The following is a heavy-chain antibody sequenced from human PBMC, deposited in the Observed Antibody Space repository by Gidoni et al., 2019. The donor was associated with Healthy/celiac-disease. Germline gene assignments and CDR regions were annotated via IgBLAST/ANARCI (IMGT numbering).Heavy chain of an antibody. Sequence: EVQLVESGGGLVQPGGSLRLSCAASGFTFSSYEMNWVRQAPGKGLEWVSYISSSGSTIYYADSVKGRFTISRDNAKNSLYLQMNSLRAEDTAVYYCAREYYYDSSGLYYYYYGMDVWGQGTTVTVSS. V-gene: IGHV3-48*03. CDR3: AREYYYDSSGLYYYYYGMDV. CDR1: GFTFSSYE. J-gene: IGHJ6*02. D-gene: IGHD3-22*01. CDR2: ISSSGSTI.